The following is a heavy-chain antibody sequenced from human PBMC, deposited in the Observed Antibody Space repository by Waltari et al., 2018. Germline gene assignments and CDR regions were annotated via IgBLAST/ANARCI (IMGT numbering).Heavy chain of an antibody. Sequence: QVQLVQSGAEVKKPGSSVKVSCKASGGTFSSYAISWVRQAPGQGLEWMGGIIPIFGTANSAQKVQGRVTITTDESTSTAYMELSSLRSEDTAVYYCARAPPPNIVATIFNYYYGMDVWGQGTTVTVSS. V-gene: IGHV1-69*05. J-gene: IGHJ6*02. D-gene: IGHD5-12*01. CDR2: IIPIFGTA. CDR3: ARAPPPNIVATIFNYYYGMDV. CDR1: GGTFSSYA.